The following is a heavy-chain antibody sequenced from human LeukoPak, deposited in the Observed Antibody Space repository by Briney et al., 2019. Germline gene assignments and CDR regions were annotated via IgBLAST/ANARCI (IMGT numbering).Heavy chain of an antibody. CDR3: ARGYDFWSGYSGFDY. CDR2: ISSSSSYI. Sequence: KPGGSLRLSCAASGFTFSSYSMNWVRQAPGKGLEWVSSISSSSSYIYYADSVKGRFTISRDNAKNSLYLQMNSLRAEDTAVYYCARGYDFWSGYSGFDYWGQGTLVTVSS. D-gene: IGHD3-3*01. J-gene: IGHJ4*02. V-gene: IGHV3-21*01. CDR1: GFTFSSYS.